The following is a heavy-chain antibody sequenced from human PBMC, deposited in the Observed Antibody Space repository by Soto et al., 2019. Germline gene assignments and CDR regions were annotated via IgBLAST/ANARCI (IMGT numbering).Heavy chain of an antibody. Sequence: QVQLVESGGGVVQPGRSLRLSCAASGFTFSSYGMHWVRQAPGKGLEWVAVISYDGSNKYYADSVKGRFTISRDNSKNTLYLQMNSLRAEDTVVYYCAKAVRGYWGQGTLVTVSS. J-gene: IGHJ4*02. V-gene: IGHV3-30*18. CDR3: AKAVRGY. CDR1: GFTFSSYG. CDR2: ISYDGSNK.